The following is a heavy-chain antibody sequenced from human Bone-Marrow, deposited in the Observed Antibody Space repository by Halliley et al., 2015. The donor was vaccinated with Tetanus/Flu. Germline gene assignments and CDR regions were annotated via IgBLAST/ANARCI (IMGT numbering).Heavy chain of an antibody. CDR3: ARARSNSSGWYDRSYYYYGMDV. V-gene: IGHV4-59*01. D-gene: IGHD6-19*01. Sequence: SPNYNPSLKGRVTISVDTSKNQFSLKLSSVTAADTAVYSCARARSNSSGWYDRSYYYYGMDVWGRGTTVTVSS. CDR2: SP. J-gene: IGHJ6*02.